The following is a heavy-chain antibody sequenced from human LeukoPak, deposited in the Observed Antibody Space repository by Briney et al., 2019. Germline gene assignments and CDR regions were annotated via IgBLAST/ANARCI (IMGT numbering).Heavy chain of an antibody. D-gene: IGHD3-9*01. CDR3: ARETTISPYYFDY. V-gene: IGHV1-8*01. CDR1: GYTFTSYD. CDR2: MSPNSGNT. J-gene: IGHJ4*02. Sequence: ASVTVSCKASGYTFTSYDITWVRQAPGQGLEWMGWMSPNSGNTGYAQKFQGRVTMTRNTSITTAYMELSSLTSEDTAVYYCARETTISPYYFDYWGLGSQVTVSP.